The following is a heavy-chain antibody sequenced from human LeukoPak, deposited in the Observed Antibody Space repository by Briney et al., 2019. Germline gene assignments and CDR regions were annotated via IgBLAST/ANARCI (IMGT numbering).Heavy chain of an antibody. V-gene: IGHV3-23*01. J-gene: IGHJ2*01. Sequence: GGSLRLSCAASGFTFNSYAMSWVRQAPGKGLEWVSVISDSGGSTYYADSVKGRFTISRDNFNNTLYLQMNSLRAGDTAVYYCARDRSSWYRDRYFDLWGRGTLVTVSS. CDR1: GFTFNSYA. D-gene: IGHD6-13*01. CDR3: ARDRSSWYRDRYFDL. CDR2: ISDSGGST.